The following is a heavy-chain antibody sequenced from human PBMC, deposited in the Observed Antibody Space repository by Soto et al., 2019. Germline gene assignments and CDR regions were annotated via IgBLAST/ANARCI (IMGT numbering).Heavy chain of an antibody. J-gene: IGHJ6*02. Sequence: GASVKVSCKASGGTFSSYAISWVLQAPGQGLEWMGGIIPIFGTANYAQKFQGRVTITADKSTSTAYMELSSLRSEDTAVYYCARDKAYGDYFLYYYGMDVWGQGTTVTVSS. CDR1: GGTFSSYA. V-gene: IGHV1-69*06. CDR2: IIPIFGTA. D-gene: IGHD4-17*01. CDR3: ARDKAYGDYFLYYYGMDV.